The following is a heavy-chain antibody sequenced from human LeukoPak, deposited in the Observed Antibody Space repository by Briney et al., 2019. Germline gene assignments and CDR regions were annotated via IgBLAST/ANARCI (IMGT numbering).Heavy chain of an antibody. CDR1: GFSFSNYA. J-gene: IGHJ4*02. D-gene: IGHD2-15*01. CDR2: ISGRGGAA. CDR3: AKPPHYCGGGSCYSGLDD. Sequence: GGSLRLSCAASGFSFSNYAMSWVRQAPGKGLEWVSGISGRGGAAYYADSVKGRFTTSRDNSMETLYLQMNSLRVEDTAVYYCAKPPHYCGGGSCYSGLDDWGQGTLVTVST. V-gene: IGHV3-23*01.